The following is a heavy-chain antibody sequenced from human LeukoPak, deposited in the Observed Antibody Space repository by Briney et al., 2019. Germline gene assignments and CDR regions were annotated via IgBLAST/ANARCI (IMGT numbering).Heavy chain of an antibody. D-gene: IGHD3-16*01. Sequence: GASVKVSCKTSGYTFTMYYIHWVRQAPGQGLEWMGMINPSDGATTYAQRFQGRVTMTRDMSTTTVYMDLRSLRSEDTAVYFCARERRVVLSGNLGGLFASYYTYYYMDVWGRGTTVTVSS. V-gene: IGHV1-46*01. CDR1: GYTFTMYY. CDR3: ARERRVVLSGNLGGLFASYYTYYYMDV. J-gene: IGHJ6*03. CDR2: INPSDGAT.